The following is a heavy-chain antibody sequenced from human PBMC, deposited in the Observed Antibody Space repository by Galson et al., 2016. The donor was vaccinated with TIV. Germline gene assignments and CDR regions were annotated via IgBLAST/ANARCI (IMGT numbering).Heavy chain of an antibody. J-gene: IGHJ4*02. CDR1: GITFSSYA. CDR2: ISSGGGST. CDR3: AKMDSSGLSYARRFDY. Sequence: LRLSCAASGITFSSYAMSWVRQAPGKGLEWVSAISSGGGSTYYADSVKGRFTISRDNSKSTLYLQLDSLRVEDTAVYYCAKMDSSGLSYARRFDYWGQGTLVTVSS. D-gene: IGHD3-22*01. V-gene: IGHV3-23*01.